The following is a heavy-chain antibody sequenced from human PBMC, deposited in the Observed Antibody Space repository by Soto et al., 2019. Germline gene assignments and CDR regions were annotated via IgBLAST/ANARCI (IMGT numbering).Heavy chain of an antibody. J-gene: IGHJ4*02. D-gene: IGHD2-21*02. CDR2: INPNSGGT. V-gene: IGHV1-2*02. CDR3: ATYCGGDCRAFDY. Sequence: ASVKVSCKASGYTFTGYYMHWVRQAPGQGLEWMGWINPNSGGTNYAQKFQGRVTMTRDTSISTAYMELSRLRSDDTAVYYCATYCGGDCRAFDYWGKGTLVTVSS. CDR1: GYTFTGYY.